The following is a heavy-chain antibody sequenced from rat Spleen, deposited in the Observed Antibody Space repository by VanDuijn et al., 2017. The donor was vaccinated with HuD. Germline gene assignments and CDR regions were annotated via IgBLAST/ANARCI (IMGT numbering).Heavy chain of an antibody. J-gene: IGHJ2*01. CDR3: TTEENYSSSFDY. Sequence: EVQLVESGGGLVQPGRSLKLSCAASGFTFSDYAMNWIRQAPTKGLEWVASISVSGGSTYYRDSVKGRFTISRDNAKSTLYLQMDSLRSEDTATYYCTTEENYSSSFDYWGQGVMVTVSS. V-gene: IGHV5-19*01. CDR1: GFTFSDYA. D-gene: IGHD1-2*01. CDR2: ISVSGGST.